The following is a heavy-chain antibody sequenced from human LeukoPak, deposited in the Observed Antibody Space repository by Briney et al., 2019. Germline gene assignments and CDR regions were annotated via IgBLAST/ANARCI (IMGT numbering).Heavy chain of an antibody. J-gene: IGHJ4*02. Sequence: ASVKVSCKASGYTFTSYDINWVRQATGQGLEWMGWMNPNSGNTGYAQKFQGRVTMTRNTSISTAYMELSSLRSEDTAVYYCARGPDFWSGYFRRTIDYWGQGTLVTVSS. V-gene: IGHV1-8*01. CDR2: MNPNSGNT. CDR1: GYTFTSYD. D-gene: IGHD3-3*01. CDR3: ARGPDFWSGYFRRTIDY.